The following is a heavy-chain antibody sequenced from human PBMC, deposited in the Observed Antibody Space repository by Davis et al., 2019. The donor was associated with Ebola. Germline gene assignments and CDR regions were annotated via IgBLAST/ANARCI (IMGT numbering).Heavy chain of an antibody. J-gene: IGHJ4*02. D-gene: IGHD2-2*01. CDR3: ATGRVPAAMLGLDY. CDR1: GFNVRSNY. V-gene: IGHV3-66*01. CDR2: TYTSCTT. Sequence: GESLKISCEGSGFNVRSNYMSWVRQAPGRGLEWIAVTYTSCTTRCVDYADSVKGRFTVSRDNSKNTVFLQMNSLTAEDTAVYYCATGRVPAAMLGLDYWGQGTLVTVSS.